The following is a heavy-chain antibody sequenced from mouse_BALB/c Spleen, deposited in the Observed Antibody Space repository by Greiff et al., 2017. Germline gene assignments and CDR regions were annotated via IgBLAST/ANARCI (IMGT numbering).Heavy chain of an antibody. CDR1: GYTFTSYW. D-gene: IGHD2-12*01. CDR3: ARGTTGFAY. CDR2: INPSTGYT. Sequence: QVQLQQSGAELAKPGASVKMSCKASGYTFTSYWMHWVKQRPGQGLEWIGYINPSTGYTEYNHKFKDKATLTADKSSSTAYMQLSSLTSEDSAVYYCARGTTGFAYWGQGTLVTVSA. J-gene: IGHJ3*01. V-gene: IGHV1-7*01.